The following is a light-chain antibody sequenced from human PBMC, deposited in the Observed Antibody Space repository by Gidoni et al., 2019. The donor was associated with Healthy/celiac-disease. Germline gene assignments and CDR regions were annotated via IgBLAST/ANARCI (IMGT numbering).Light chain of an antibody. V-gene: IGLV1-40*01. CDR1: NSNIGAGYD. CDR3: QSYDSSLSLVV. J-gene: IGLJ2*01. CDR2: GNS. Sequence: QSVLTQPPSVSGAPGQRVTISCTGSNSNIGAGYDVHWYQQLPGTAPKLLIYGNSNRPSGVPDRFSGSKSGTSASRAITGLQAEDEADYYCQSYDSSLSLVVFGGGTKLTVL.